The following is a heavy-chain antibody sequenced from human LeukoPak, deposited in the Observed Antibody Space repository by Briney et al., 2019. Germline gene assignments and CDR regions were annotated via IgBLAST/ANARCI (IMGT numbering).Heavy chain of an antibody. CDR2: ISGSGGST. D-gene: IGHD3-3*01. Sequence: GGSLRLSCAASGFTFSSYAMSWVRQAPGKGLEWVSAISGSGGSTYYADSVKGRFTISRDNSKNTLYLQMNSLRAEDTAVYYCARAPHYYDFRSERDYYGMDVWGQGTTVTVSS. CDR1: GFTFSSYA. V-gene: IGHV3-23*01. CDR3: ARAPHYYDFRSERDYYGMDV. J-gene: IGHJ6*02.